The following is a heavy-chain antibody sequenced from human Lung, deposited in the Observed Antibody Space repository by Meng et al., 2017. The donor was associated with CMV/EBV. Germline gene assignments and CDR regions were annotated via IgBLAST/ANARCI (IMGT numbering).Heavy chain of an antibody. D-gene: IGHD3-3*01. Sequence: KTSGYTCTDNYIHWVRQAPGQGLEWMGWINPNSGGTNYAQKFQGRVTMTRDTSSSTAYMELSSLRSDDTAVYFCARDYDFWKNYLDYWGQGTLVTVSS. J-gene: IGHJ4*02. CDR2: INPNSGGT. CDR3: ARDYDFWKNYLDY. CDR1: GYTCTDNY. V-gene: IGHV1-2*02.